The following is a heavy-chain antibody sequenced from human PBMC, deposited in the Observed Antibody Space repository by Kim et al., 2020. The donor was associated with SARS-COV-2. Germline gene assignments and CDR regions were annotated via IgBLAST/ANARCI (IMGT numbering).Heavy chain of an antibody. CDR2: ISWNSGSI. Sequence: GGSLRLSCAASGFTFDDYAMHWVRQAPGKGLGWVSGISWNSGSIGYADYVKGRFTISRDNAKNSLYLQMNSLRAEDTALYYCAKDLGYCSGGSCRYYYYYCMDVSGQGTTVTVSS. CDR3: AKDLGYCSGGSCRYYYYYCMDV. J-gene: IGHJ6*02. V-gene: IGHV3-9*01. CDR1: GFTFDDYA. D-gene: IGHD2-15*01.